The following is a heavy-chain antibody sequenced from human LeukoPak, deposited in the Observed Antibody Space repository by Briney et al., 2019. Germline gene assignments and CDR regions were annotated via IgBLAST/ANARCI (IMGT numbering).Heavy chain of an antibody. V-gene: IGHV1-2*02. D-gene: IGHD3-22*01. J-gene: IGHJ4*02. CDR1: GYTFTGYY. Sequence: ASVKVSCKASGYTFTGYYMHWVRQAPGQGLEWMGWINPNSGGTNYAQKFQGRVTMTRDTSISTAYMELSRLRFDDTAVYYCARDGYYDSSGHLFDYWGQGTLVTVSS. CDR2: INPNSGGT. CDR3: ARDGYYDSSGHLFDY.